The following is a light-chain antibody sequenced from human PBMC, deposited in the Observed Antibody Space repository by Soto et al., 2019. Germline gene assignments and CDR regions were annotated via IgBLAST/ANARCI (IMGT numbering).Light chain of an antibody. Sequence: EMVMTQSPATLSVSPGERATLSCRASQSVNSNLAWYQQKPGQALRLLIFGASTRATGIPARFSGSGSGTEFTLTISSLQSEDFAVYYCQQYNNWPPITFGQGTRLEIK. V-gene: IGKV3-15*01. J-gene: IGKJ5*01. CDR1: QSVNSN. CDR2: GAS. CDR3: QQYNNWPPIT.